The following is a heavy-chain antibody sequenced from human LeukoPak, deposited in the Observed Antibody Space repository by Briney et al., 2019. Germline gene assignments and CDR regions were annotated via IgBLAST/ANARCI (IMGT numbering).Heavy chain of an antibody. CDR2: INVDGSTT. J-gene: IGHJ4*02. V-gene: IGHV3-74*01. D-gene: IGHD3-10*01. Sequence: GGSLRLSCAASGFTFSNYWMHWVRQAPGKGLVWVSRINVDGSTTDYADSVKGRFTISRDNAKNMLYVQMNSLRAEDTAVYYCARGALSFYGSGSFQYWGQGSLVTVSS. CDR1: GFTFSNYW. CDR3: ARGALSFYGSGSFQY.